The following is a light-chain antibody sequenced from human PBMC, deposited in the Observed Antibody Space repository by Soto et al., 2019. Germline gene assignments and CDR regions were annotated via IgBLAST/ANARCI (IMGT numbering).Light chain of an antibody. Sequence: DIQLTQSPYFLSASVGDRVTITCRASQSISNWLAWYQQKPGKAPKLLIYDVSSLESGVPSRFSGSGSGTQFTLTISSLQPDDFATYYCQQYNTFWTFGQGTKVDIK. CDR1: QSISNW. CDR2: DVS. V-gene: IGKV1-5*01. CDR3: QQYNTFWT. J-gene: IGKJ1*01.